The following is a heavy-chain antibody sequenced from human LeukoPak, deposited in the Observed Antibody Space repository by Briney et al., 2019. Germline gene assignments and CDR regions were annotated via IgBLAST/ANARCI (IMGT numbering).Heavy chain of an antibody. CDR2: ISPSGDIL. CDR3: AKDDSSGYDDYFDY. D-gene: IGHD3-22*01. Sequence: GGTLRLSCAASGFTFSSHGMNWVRQAPGKGLEWVSGISPSGDILYYADSVKGRFTISRDNSKNTLYLQMNSLRAEDTAVYYCAKDDSSGYDDYFDYWGQGTLVTVSS. V-gene: IGHV3-23*01. J-gene: IGHJ4*02. CDR1: GFTFSSHG.